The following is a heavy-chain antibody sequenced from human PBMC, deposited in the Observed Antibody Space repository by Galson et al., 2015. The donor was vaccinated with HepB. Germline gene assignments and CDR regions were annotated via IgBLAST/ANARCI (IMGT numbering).Heavy chain of an antibody. D-gene: IGHD2-21*01. V-gene: IGHV1-69*13. Sequence: SVKVSCKASGGTFSSYAISWVRQAPGQGLEWMGGIIPIFGTANYAQKFQGRVTITADESTSTAYMELSSLRSEDTAVYYCARDKDCGGDCYFGAFDIWGQGTMVTVSS. CDR3: ARDKDCGGDCYFGAFDI. CDR1: GGTFSSYA. CDR2: IIPIFGTA. J-gene: IGHJ3*02.